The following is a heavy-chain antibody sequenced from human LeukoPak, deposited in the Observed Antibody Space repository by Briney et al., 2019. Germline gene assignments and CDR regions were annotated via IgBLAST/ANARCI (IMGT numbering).Heavy chain of an antibody. CDR3: ARWEAFDV. CDR2: VHNSGTT. D-gene: IGHD1-26*01. J-gene: IGHJ3*01. V-gene: IGHV4-59*01. CDR1: GGSISSFY. Sequence: SETLSLTCTVSGGSISSFYWSWIRQPPGKGLEWIGYVHNSGTTNYGPSLKRRVTISVDTSKNQFSLRLSSVTAADTAVYYCARWEAFDVWGQGTMVTVSS.